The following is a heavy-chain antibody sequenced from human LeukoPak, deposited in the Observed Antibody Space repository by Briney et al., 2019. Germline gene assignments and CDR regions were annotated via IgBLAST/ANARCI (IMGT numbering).Heavy chain of an antibody. J-gene: IGHJ4*02. V-gene: IGHV3-53*01. CDR3: ATIQLPYYFDY. CDR1: GFTVSSNY. D-gene: IGHD5-18*01. CDR2: IYSGGST. Sequence: GGSLRLSCAASGFTVSSNYMSWVRQAPGKGLEWVSVIYSGGSTYYADSVKGRFTISRDNSKNTLYLQMNSLRAEDTAVYYCATIQLPYYFDYWGQGTPVTVSS.